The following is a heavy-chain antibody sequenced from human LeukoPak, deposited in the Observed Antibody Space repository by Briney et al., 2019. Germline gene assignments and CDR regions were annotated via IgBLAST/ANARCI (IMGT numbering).Heavy chain of an antibody. CDR3: ARDLGQWSGYYSPNLDY. J-gene: IGHJ4*02. CDR1: GFTFSSYS. CDR2: ISTSSSYL. Sequence: PGGSLRLSCAASGFTFSSYSMNWVRQAPGKGLEWVSSISTSSSYLYYADSVKGRSTIFRDDAKNLLYLQMNSLRAEDTAVYYCARDLGQWSGYYSPNLDYWGQGTLVTVSS. V-gene: IGHV3-21*01. D-gene: IGHD5-12*01.